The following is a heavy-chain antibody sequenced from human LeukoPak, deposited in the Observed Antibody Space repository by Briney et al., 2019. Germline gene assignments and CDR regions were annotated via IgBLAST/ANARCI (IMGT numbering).Heavy chain of an antibody. J-gene: IGHJ5*02. CDR3: ARALLWFGELPYNWFDP. CDR2: IHNNGHT. D-gene: IGHD3-10*01. CDR1: GDSVSSSSYY. Sequence: PSETLSLTCTVSGDSVSSSSYYWSWIRQPPGKRLEWIAYIHNNGHTNYNPSLRSRVTISVDTSKNQFSLKLSSVTAADTAVYYCARALLWFGELPYNWFDPWGQGTLVTVSS. V-gene: IGHV4-61*01.